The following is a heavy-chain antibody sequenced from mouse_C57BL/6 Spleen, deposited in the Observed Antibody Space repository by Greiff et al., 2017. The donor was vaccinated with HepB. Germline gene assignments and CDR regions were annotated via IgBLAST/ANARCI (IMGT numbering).Heavy chain of an antibody. CDR2: IDPENGDT. D-gene: IGHD1-1*01. J-gene: IGHJ2*01. Sequence: VQLQQSGAELVRPGASVKLSCTASGFNIKDDYMHWVKQRPEQGLEWIGWIDPENGDTEYASKFQGKATITADTSSNTAYLQLSSLPSEDTAVYYCTTNWITTVPYYFDYWGQGTTLTVSS. CDR1: GFNIKDDY. CDR3: TTNWITTVPYYFDY. V-gene: IGHV14-4*01.